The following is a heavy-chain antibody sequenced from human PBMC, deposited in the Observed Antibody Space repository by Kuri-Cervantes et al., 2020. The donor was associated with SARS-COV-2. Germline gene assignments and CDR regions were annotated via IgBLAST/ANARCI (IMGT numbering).Heavy chain of an antibody. CDR1: GGTFSSYA. Sequence: SVKVSCKASGGTFSSYAISWVRQAPGQGREWMGGIIPIFGTANYAQKFRGRVTITADESTSTAYMELSSLRSEDTAVYYCARAYLPIRFLEWLTYDYWGQETLVTVSS. CDR3: ARAYLPIRFLEWLTYDY. CDR2: IIPIFGTA. J-gene: IGHJ4*02. D-gene: IGHD3-3*01. V-gene: IGHV1-69*13.